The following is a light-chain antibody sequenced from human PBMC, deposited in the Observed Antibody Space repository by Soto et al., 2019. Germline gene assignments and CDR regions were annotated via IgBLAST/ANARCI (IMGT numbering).Light chain of an antibody. V-gene: IGKV1-9*01. CDR2: AAS. J-gene: IGKJ4*01. CDR1: QDIRSY. CDR3: QHLHSYPLT. Sequence: DIQLTQSPSFLSASVGDRVTITCRASQDIRSYLAWYQQKPGKAPNLLIYAASTLQSGVPSRFSGSGSGTEFTLTISSLQPEDFASYYCQHLHSYPLTFGGVTKVEI.